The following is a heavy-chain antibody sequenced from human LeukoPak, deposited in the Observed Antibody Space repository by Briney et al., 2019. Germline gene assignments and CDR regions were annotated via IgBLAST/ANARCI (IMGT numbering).Heavy chain of an antibody. CDR1: GGSISSSSYY. D-gene: IGHD3-22*01. CDR2: IYYSGST. CDR3: ARLYYDSSGYYQICYFDY. Sequence: SETLSLTCTVSGGSISSSSYYWGWIRQPPGMGLEWIGSIYYSGSTYYNPSLKSRVTISVDTSKNQFSLNLSSVTAADTAVYYCARLYYDSSGYYQICYFDYWGQGTLVTVSS. J-gene: IGHJ4*02. V-gene: IGHV4-39*01.